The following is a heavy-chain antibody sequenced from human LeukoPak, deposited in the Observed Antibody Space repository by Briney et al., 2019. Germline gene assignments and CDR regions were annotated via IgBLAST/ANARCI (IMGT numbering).Heavy chain of an antibody. Sequence: PSETLSLTCTVSGGSISSSSYYWGWIRQPPGKGLEWIGSIYYSGSTYYNPSLKSRVTISVDTSKNQFSLKLSSVTAADTAVYYCARSDYYGSGSGAFDIWGQGTMVTVSS. CDR3: ARSDYYGSGSGAFDI. CDR1: GGSISSSSYY. D-gene: IGHD3-10*01. CDR2: IYYSGST. J-gene: IGHJ3*02. V-gene: IGHV4-39*07.